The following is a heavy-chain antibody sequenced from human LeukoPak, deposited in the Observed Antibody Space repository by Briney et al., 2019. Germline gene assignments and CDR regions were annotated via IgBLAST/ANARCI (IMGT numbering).Heavy chain of an antibody. D-gene: IGHD2-15*01. CDR2: ISSSTSTI. CDR1: GFTFSTYS. J-gene: IGHJ5*02. CDR3: ARVLPYDSINGFDR. Sequence: GGSLRLSCAASGFTFSTYSMNWVRQAPGKGLEWVSYISSSTSTIYYADSVKGRFTISRDNAKNSLYLQMSSLRAEDTAVYYCARVLPYDSINGFDRWGQGTLVTVSS. V-gene: IGHV3-48*01.